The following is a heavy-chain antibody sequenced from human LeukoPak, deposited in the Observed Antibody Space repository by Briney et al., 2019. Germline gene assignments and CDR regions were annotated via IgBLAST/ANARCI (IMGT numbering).Heavy chain of an antibody. V-gene: IGHV4-39*01. CDR3: TRQHSGYSDY. D-gene: IGHD3-22*01. J-gene: IGHJ4*02. CDR1: GASINSATYL. CDR2: IYESGRT. Sequence: PSETLSLTCTVSGASINSATYLWGWIRQPPGKGLEWIGNIYESGRTYHNPSLKSRVTVSADTSKNQFFLKLTSVTAADTAVYYCTRQHSGYSDYWGQGTLVTVSS.